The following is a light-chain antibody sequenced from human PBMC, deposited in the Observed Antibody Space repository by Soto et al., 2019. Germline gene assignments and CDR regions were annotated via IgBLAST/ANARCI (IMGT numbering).Light chain of an antibody. CDR1: QSLGSTF. Sequence: IVLTQSPGTLSLSPGERAIFYCRSSQSLGSTFLAWYQQKPGQAPSLLIFGASNRATGIPDRFSGSGSGTDFTLTISRLEPEDTAVYYCQQYGSSPLITVGQGTRLDIK. V-gene: IGKV3-20*01. CDR3: QQYGSSPLIT. J-gene: IGKJ5*01. CDR2: GAS.